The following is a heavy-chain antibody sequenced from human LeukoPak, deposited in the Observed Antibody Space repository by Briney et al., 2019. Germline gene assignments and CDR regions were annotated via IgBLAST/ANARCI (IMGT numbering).Heavy chain of an antibody. V-gene: IGHV3-74*01. Sequence: PGGSLGLSCAASGFTFSSYWMHWVRQAPGKGLVWVSRIDSDGSSTSYADSVKGRFTISRDNAKNTLYLQMNSLRAEDTAVYYCARDKSGGSVTTSFDYWGQGTLVTVSS. J-gene: IGHJ4*02. CDR1: GFTFSSYW. CDR2: IDSDGSST. CDR3: ARDKSGGSVTTSFDY. D-gene: IGHD4-17*01.